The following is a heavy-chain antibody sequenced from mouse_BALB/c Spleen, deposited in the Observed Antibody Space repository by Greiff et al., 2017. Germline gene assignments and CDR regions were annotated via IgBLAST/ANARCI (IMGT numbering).Heavy chain of an antibody. J-gene: IGHJ3*01. CDR3: ASITTVVATPY. V-gene: IGHV5-17*02. CDR2: FSSGSSTI. D-gene: IGHD1-1*01. Sequence: EVKLVESGGGLVQPGGSRKLSCAASGFTFSSFGMHWVRQAPAKGLEWVAYFSSGSSTIYYADTVKGRFTISRDNPKNTLFLQMTSLRSEDTAMYYCASITTVVATPYWGQGTLVTVSA. CDR1: GFTFSSFG.